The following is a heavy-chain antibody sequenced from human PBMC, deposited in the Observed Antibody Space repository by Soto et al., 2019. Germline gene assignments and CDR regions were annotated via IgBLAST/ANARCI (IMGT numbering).Heavy chain of an antibody. V-gene: IGHV1-69*14. CDR2: IIPIFGTT. CDR1: GDIFSGYS. D-gene: IGHD5-12*01. Sequence: QVQLVQSGAAVKKPGSSVNVSCKTSGDIFSGYSISWVRQAPGQGLEWMGGIIPIFGTTNYAKRFHGRVTITADKSTSTVYMALYSLKSEDTAIYYCARVLGSGYAPGDYWGQGTLVTISS. J-gene: IGHJ4*02. CDR3: ARVLGSGYAPGDY.